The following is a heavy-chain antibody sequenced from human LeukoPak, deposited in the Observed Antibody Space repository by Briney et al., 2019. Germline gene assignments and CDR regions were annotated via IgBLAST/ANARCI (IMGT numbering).Heavy chain of an antibody. CDR1: GGSIGSYY. D-gene: IGHD1-26*01. J-gene: IGHJ4*02. CDR3: AREARATPDF. V-gene: IGHV3-11*01. CDR2: ITNSGDFV. Sequence: GTLSLTCTVSGGSIGSYYWSWIRQAPGKGLEWISYITNSGDFVNYADSVKGRFTISRDNAKNSLYLQMNSLRAEDTAVYYCAREARATPDFWGQGTVVTVSS.